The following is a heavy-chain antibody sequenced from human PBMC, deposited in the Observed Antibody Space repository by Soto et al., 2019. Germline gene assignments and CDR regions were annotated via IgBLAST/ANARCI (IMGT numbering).Heavy chain of an antibody. CDR3: AREGNLGRWIQPLDS. J-gene: IGHJ4*02. V-gene: IGHV4-59*01. D-gene: IGHD2-2*03. CDR1: GDSISSYS. CDR2: IHYNGNT. Sequence: SETLSVTCTVSGDSISSYSGSWIRQPPGKGLEWIGNIHYNGNTKYSPSLKSRVTMSVDTSKNHFSLKLISVTTADTAVYFCAREGNLGRWIQPLDSWGQGTLVTSPQ.